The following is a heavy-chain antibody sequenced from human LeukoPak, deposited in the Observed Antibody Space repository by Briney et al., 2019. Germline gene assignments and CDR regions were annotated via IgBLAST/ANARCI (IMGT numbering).Heavy chain of an antibody. CDR3: ARAADYDTHSSYFDP. CDR1: GGSITSNY. Sequence: SETLSLTCTVSGGSITSNYSRWIRQPPGKGLEYIGYIYYTGSTNYNPSLKSRVTISVDTSKNQFSLKMRFLTAADTALYYCARAADYDTHSSYFDPWGQGTLVTVSS. CDR2: IYYTGST. D-gene: IGHD3-22*01. J-gene: IGHJ5*02. V-gene: IGHV4-59*01.